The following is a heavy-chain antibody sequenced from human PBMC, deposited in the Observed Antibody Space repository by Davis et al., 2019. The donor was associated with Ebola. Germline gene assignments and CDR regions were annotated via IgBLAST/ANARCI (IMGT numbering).Heavy chain of an antibody. CDR2: TISSGRTI. V-gene: IGHV3-11*01. CDR1: GFTVSDYY. CDR3: ARVRGYYYGSESYFDY. Sequence: PGGSLRLSCAASGFTVSDYYMSWIRQAPGKGLEWVSYTISSGRTIYYAQPVKGRFTISRDNAKNSLYLQMNSLRTEDTAVYYCARVRGYYYGSESYFDYWGQGTLVTVSS. D-gene: IGHD3-10*01. J-gene: IGHJ4*02.